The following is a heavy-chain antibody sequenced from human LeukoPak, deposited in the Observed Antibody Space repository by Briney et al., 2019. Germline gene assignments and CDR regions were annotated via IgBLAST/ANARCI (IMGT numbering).Heavy chain of an antibody. CDR3: ARQVRSPVVMFMDV. D-gene: IGHD3-22*01. Sequence: SETLSLTCTVAGGSISSSTYNWGWIRQPPRKGLEWIGSVYYTGIAYYNPSVESGVTISVDTSKNHFSLELNSVTAADTGVYFCARQVRSPVVMFMDVWGKGTTVIVSS. CDR1: GGSISSSTYN. CDR2: VYYTGIA. J-gene: IGHJ6*03. V-gene: IGHV4-39*01.